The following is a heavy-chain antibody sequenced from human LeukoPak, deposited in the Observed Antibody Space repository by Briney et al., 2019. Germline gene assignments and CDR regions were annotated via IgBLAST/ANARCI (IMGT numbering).Heavy chain of an antibody. V-gene: IGHV4-59*01. CDR2: IYYSGGT. CDR1: GDSISSYY. Sequence: SETLSLTCTVSGDSISSYYWSWIRQPPGKGLEWLGYIYYSGGTTYNPSLKSRVTISVDTSKNQFSLKLTSVTAADTAVYYCARGRDGYPLGWFDPWGQGTLVTVSS. D-gene: IGHD5-24*01. J-gene: IGHJ5*02. CDR3: ARGRDGYPLGWFDP.